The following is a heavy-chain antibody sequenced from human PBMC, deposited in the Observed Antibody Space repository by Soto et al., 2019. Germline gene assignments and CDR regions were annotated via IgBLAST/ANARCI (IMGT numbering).Heavy chain of an antibody. V-gene: IGHV3-23*01. CDR2: ISSSGVST. CDR3: AKVVTRGSWYQGYFDY. Sequence: GGSLRLSCAASGFTFSSYAMNWVRQAPGKGPEWLSFISSSGVSTYYADSVKGRFTISRDNSNNTLYLQMNSLRADDTAVYYCAKVVTRGSWYQGYFDYWGQGTLVTVSS. D-gene: IGHD6-13*01. J-gene: IGHJ4*02. CDR1: GFTFSSYA.